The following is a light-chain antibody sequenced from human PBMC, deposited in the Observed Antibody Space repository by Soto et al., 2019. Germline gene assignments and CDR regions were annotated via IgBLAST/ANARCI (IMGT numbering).Light chain of an antibody. J-gene: IGLJ1*01. Sequence: QPALTQPASVSGSPGQSITISCTGTNSYVGAYNYVSWFQQHPGNASKLMVYDVSNRPSGVSNRFSGSKSGNTASLTISGLQAEDEADYYCSSYTTSSTYVFGDGTKVTVL. CDR3: SSYTTSSTYV. CDR1: NSYVGAYNY. CDR2: DVS. V-gene: IGLV2-14*03.